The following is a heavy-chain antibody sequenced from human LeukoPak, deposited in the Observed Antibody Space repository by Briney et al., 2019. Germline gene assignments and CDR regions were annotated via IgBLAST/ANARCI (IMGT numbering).Heavy chain of an antibody. CDR2: ISSSGSTI. J-gene: IGHJ4*02. CDR3: ARERAIASLRPYYFDF. Sequence: GGSLRLSCAASGFTFSDYYMSWIRQAPGKGLEGISYISSSGSTIYHADSVKGRFTISRDNARNSRYLQMNSLRAEDTAVYYCARERAIASLRPYYFDFWGQGTMVTVSS. CDR1: GFTFSDYY. D-gene: IGHD6-6*01. V-gene: IGHV3-11*01.